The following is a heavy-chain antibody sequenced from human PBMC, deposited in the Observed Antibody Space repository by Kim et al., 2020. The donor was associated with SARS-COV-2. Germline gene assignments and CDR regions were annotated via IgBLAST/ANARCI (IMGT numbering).Heavy chain of an antibody. CDR3: AKSGGGLRD. D-gene: IGHD1-26*01. V-gene: IGHV3-23*01. Sequence: GGSLRLSCTASGFTFSSHAMSWVRQGPGKGLEWVSAISGSGGSTYYAVSVKGRFTISRDNSKNTLFLQMNSLRAEDTAVYYCAKSGGGLRDWGQGTLVIVSS. CDR2: ISGSGGST. J-gene: IGHJ4*02. CDR1: GFTFSSHA.